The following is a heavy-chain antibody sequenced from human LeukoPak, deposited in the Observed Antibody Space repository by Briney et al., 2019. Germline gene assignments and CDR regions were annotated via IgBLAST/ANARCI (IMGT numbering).Heavy chain of an antibody. Sequence: GESLKISCTGSGYSFATYWSAWVRQMPGKGGECMGIIYAADSNTRYSPSLKGKVPISAAKSNSTAYLPWSSLNASDTAMYFCARLYSLLSPLDPWGQGTLVTVSS. CDR3: ARLYSLLSPLDP. V-gene: IGHV5-51*01. J-gene: IGHJ5*02. CDR2: IYAADSNT. CDR1: GYSFATYW. D-gene: IGHD2-21*01.